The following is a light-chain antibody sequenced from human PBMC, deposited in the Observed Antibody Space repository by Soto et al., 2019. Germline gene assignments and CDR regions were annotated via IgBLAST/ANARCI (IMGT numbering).Light chain of an antibody. CDR3: QQYNSWPPAYT. CDR1: QSVGSN. Sequence: EIVLTQSPATLSVSPGERATLSCRSSQSVGSNLAWYQQKPGQTPRLLIYGASTRATGVPARFSGSGSGTEFTLTICSLQSEDFAVYYCQQYNSWPPAYTFGQGTKLEIK. V-gene: IGKV3-15*01. CDR2: GAS. J-gene: IGKJ2*01.